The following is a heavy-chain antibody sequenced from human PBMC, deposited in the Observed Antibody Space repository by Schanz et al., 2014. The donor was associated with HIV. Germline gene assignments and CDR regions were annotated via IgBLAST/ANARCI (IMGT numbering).Heavy chain of an antibody. CDR2: MNQDGSRK. CDR3: AREREESIAYYYYGMDV. V-gene: IGHV3-7*01. CDR1: GFTFSSYW. Sequence: EVQLVESGGGLVQPGGSLRLSCAASGFTFSSYWMTWVRQAPGKGLEMVANMNQDGSRKYYVDSVKGRFTISRDNARTSLYLQMNSLRAEDTAVYYCAREREESIAYYYYGMDVWGQGTAVTVSS. D-gene: IGHD1-26*01. J-gene: IGHJ6*02.